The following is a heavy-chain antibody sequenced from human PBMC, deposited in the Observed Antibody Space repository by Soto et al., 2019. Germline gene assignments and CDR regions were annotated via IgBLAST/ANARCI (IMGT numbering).Heavy chain of an antibody. D-gene: IGHD6-13*01. V-gene: IGHV3-15*01. CDR3: TTPPLYSSSWYRGNY. CDR1: GFTFSNAW. J-gene: IGHJ4*02. Sequence: GGSLRLSCAASGFTFSNAWMSWVRQAPGKGLEWVGRIKSKTDGGTTDYAAPVKGRLTISRDDSKNTLYLQMNSLKTEDTAVHYCTTPPLYSSSWYRGNYWGQGTLVTVSS. CDR2: IKSKTDGGTT.